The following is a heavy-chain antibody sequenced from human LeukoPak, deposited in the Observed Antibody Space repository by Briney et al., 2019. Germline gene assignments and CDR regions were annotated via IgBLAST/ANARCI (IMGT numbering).Heavy chain of an antibody. J-gene: IGHJ4*02. CDR1: GFTFSSYG. D-gene: IGHD1-7*01. CDR2: ISSSSGII. V-gene: IGHV3-48*04. CDR3: TREREGTY. Sequence: GGSLRLSCAASGFTFSSYGRNWVRQAPGKGLEWVSYISSSSGIIYYADSVKGRFTISRDNAKNSLYLQMYSLRAEDTAVYYCTREREGTYWGQGALVTVSS.